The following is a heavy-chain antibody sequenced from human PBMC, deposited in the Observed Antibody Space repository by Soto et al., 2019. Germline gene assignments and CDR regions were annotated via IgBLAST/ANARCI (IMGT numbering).Heavy chain of an antibody. CDR1: GGSISSSSYY. D-gene: IGHD5-12*01. Sequence: SETLSLTCTVSGGSISSSSYYWGWIRQPPGKGLEWIGSIYYSGSTYYNPSLKSRVTISVDTSKNQFSLKLSSVTAADTAVYYCARHVDGYYYYMDVWGKGTTVTVSS. CDR2: IYYSGST. V-gene: IGHV4-39*01. CDR3: ARHVDGYYYYMDV. J-gene: IGHJ6*03.